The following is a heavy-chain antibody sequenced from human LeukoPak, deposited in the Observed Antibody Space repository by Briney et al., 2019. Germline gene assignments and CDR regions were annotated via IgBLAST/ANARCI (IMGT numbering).Heavy chain of an antibody. CDR3: ARGGFGGNWFDP. CDR2: INPSGGST. Sequence: GASVKVSCKASGYTLTTYFMHWVRQAPGQGLEWMGIINPSGGSTSYAQKFQGRVTMTRDTSTSTVYMELSSLRSEDTAVYYCARGGFGGNWFDPWGQGTLVTVSS. CDR1: GYTLTTYF. V-gene: IGHV1-46*01. D-gene: IGHD3-10*01. J-gene: IGHJ5*02.